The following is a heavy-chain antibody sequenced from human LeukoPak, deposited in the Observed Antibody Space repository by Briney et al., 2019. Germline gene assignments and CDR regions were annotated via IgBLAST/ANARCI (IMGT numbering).Heavy chain of an antibody. CDR3: ARQSPEDYYDSSGVAFDI. D-gene: IGHD3-22*01. CDR2: IYPGDSDT. J-gene: IGHJ3*02. Sequence: PGESLKISRKGSGYSFTSYWIGWVRQMPGKGLEWMGIIYPGDSDTRYSPSFQGQVTISADKSISTAYLQWSSLKASDTAMYYCARQSPEDYYDSSGVAFDIWGQGTMVTVSS. CDR1: GYSFTSYW. V-gene: IGHV5-51*01.